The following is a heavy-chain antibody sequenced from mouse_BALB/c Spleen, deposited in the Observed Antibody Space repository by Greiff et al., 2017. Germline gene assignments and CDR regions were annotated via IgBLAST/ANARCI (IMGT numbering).Heavy chain of an antibody. CDR2: ISYDGSN. J-gene: IGHJ3*01. V-gene: IGHV3-6*02. CDR1: GYSITSGYY. Sequence: EVQLVESGPGLVKPSQSLSLTCSVTGYSITSGYYWNWIRQFPGNKLEWMGYISYDGSNNYNPSLKNRISITRDTSKNQFFLKLNSVTTEDTATYYCARVSIYAYWGQGTLVTVSA. CDR3: ARVSIYAY.